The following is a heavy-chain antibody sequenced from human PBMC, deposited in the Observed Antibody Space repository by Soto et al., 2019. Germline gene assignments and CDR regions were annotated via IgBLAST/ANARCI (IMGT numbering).Heavy chain of an antibody. V-gene: IGHV4-39*01. D-gene: IGHD3-16*01. Sequence: QVPLQESGPGLVKPSETLSLDCSVFGGSMGSSSYYWAWIRQPLGKGLAWIGGMDYSGIAYYNSSLQNRVIISVDTSKINVSLELNSGSAADTVVYYCARHKRSTVVGVDPIRGIFDYWGKGDLVTVSS. CDR1: GGSMGSSSYY. CDR3: ARHKRSTVVGVDPIRGIFDY. CDR2: MDYSGIA. J-gene: IGHJ4*02.